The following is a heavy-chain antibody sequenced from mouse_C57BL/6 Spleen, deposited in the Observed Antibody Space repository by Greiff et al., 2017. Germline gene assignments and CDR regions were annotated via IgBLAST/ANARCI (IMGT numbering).Heavy chain of an antibody. CDR1: GYTFTSYW. CDR3: AINYGSSYWFAY. CDR2: IHPSDGDT. J-gene: IGHJ3*01. V-gene: IGHV1-74*04. D-gene: IGHD1-1*01. Sequence: VQLQQPGAELVKPGASVKVSCKASGYTFTSYWMHWVKQRPGQGLEWIGRIHPSDGDTNYNQKFKGKATLTVDKSSSTPYMQLSSLTSEDSAVYYWAINYGSSYWFAYWGKGTLVTVSA.